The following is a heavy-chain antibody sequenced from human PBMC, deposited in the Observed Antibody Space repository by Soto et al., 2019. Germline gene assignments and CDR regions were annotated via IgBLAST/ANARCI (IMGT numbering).Heavy chain of an antibody. CDR2: IIPIFGTA. CDR1: GGTFSSYA. J-gene: IGHJ6*02. D-gene: IGHD2-15*01. V-gene: IGHV1-69*13. Sequence: EASVKVSCKASGGTFSSYAISWVRQAPGQGLEWMGGIIPIFGTANYAQKFQGRVTITADESTSTAYMELSSLRSEDTAVYYCARSRDYSNYYYYGMDVWGQGTTVTVSS. CDR3: ARSRDYSNYYYYGMDV.